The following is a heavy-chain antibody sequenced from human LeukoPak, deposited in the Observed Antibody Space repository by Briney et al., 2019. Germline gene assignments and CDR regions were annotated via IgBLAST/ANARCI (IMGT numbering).Heavy chain of an antibody. CDR3: ARGIVGARPFDY. V-gene: IGHV4-34*01. J-gene: IGHJ4*02. CDR2: INHSGST. Sequence: SETLSLTCAVYGGSFSGYYWSWIRQPPGKGLEWIGEINHSGSTNYNPSLKSRVTISVDTSKSQFSLKLSSVTAADTAVYYCARGIVGARPFDYWGQGTLVTVSS. D-gene: IGHD1-26*01. CDR1: GGSFSGYY.